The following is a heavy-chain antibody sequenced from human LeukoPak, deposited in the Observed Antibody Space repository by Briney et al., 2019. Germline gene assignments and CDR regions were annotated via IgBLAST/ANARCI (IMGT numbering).Heavy chain of an antibody. CDR3: ARDGVYDSSEEGYFDY. CDR2: IWYDGSNK. CDR1: GFTFSSYG. J-gene: IGHJ4*02. V-gene: IGHV3-33*01. Sequence: GRSLRLSCAASGFTFSSYGMHWVRQAPGKGLEWVAVIWYDGSNKYYADSVKGRSTISRDNSKNTLYLQMNSLRAEDTAVYYCARDGVYDSSEEGYFDYWGQGTLVTVSS. D-gene: IGHD3-22*01.